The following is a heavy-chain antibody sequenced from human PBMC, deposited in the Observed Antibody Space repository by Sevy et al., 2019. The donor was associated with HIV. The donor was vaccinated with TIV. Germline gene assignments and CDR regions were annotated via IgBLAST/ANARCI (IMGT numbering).Heavy chain of an antibody. D-gene: IGHD1-1*01. CDR3: AKGINSLPGTSSS. V-gene: IGHV3-23*01. CDR2: ISGSGATT. CDR1: GFTFNNYA. Sequence: GGSLRLSCAASGFTFNNYAMNWVRQAPGKGLEWVSAISGSGATTFYADSVKGAFTISRDNPKKTLYLQMNSLRPEDTATYYCAKGINSLPGTSSSWGQGTLVTVSS. J-gene: IGHJ5*02.